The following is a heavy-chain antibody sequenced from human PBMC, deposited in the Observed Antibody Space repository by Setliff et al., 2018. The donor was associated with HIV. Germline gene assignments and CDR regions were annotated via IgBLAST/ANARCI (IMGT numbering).Heavy chain of an antibody. Sequence: PGGSLRLSCEASGFRVTDTYMAWVRQAPGRGREWVGFIRSKTYGGTTDFAASVKGRFTISRDDSKSIAYLQMNSLKTEDTAVYYCTRDNYDSSGHSTEEHFQHWGQGTLVTVSS. CDR2: IRSKTYGGTT. V-gene: IGHV3-49*04. D-gene: IGHD3-22*01. CDR1: GFRVTDTY. CDR3: TRDNYDSSGHSTEEHFQH. J-gene: IGHJ1*01.